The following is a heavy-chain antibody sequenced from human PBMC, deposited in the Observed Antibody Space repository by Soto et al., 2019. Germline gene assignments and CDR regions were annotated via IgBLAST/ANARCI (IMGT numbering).Heavy chain of an antibody. D-gene: IGHD6-19*01. CDR2: ISGSGGST. CDR3: AKVDRSGWRRHLY. Sequence: HPGGSLRLSCADSEFTFSSYAMSWVRQAPGKGLEWVSVISGSGGSTYYADSVKGRFTISRDNSKNTLYLQMNSLRAEDTAVYYCAKVDRSGWRRHLYWCQGSLFSVFS. CDR1: EFTFSSYA. J-gene: IGHJ4*02. V-gene: IGHV3-23*01.